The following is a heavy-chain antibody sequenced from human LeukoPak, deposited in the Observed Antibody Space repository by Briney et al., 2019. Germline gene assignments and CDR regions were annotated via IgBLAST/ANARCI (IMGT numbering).Heavy chain of an antibody. V-gene: IGHV4-34*01. Sequence: SETLSLTCAVYGGSSSGYYWSWIRQPPGKGLEWIGEINHSGSTNLNPSLKSRVTISVDTSKNQFSLKMNSVTAADTAVYYCARGQWFRAFWSRGTPVTVSS. D-gene: IGHD3-10*01. CDR1: GGSSSGYY. CDR2: INHSGST. CDR3: ARGQWFRAF. J-gene: IGHJ4*02.